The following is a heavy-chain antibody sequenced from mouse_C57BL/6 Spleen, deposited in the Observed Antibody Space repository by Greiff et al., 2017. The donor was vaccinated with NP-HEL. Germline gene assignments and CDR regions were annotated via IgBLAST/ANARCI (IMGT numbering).Heavy chain of an antibody. J-gene: IGHJ3*01. Sequence: VQLQQSGPELVKPGASVKISCKASGYAFSSSWMNWVKQRPGKGLEWIGRIYPGDGDTNYNGKFKGKATLTADKSSSTAYMQLSSLTSEDSAVYFCARDGSSAWFAYWGQGTLVTVSA. CDR1: GYAFSSSW. CDR2: IYPGDGDT. D-gene: IGHD1-1*01. CDR3: ARDGSSAWFAY. V-gene: IGHV1-82*01.